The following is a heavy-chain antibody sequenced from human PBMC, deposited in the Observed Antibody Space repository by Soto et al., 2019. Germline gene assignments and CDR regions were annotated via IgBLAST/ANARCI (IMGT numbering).Heavy chain of an antibody. D-gene: IGHD2-8*01. CDR1: GFTFSSYW. CDR2: IKQDGSEK. V-gene: IGHV3-7*01. Sequence: GESLKISCAASGFTFSSYWMSWVRQAPGKGLEWVANIKQDGSEKYYVDSVKGRFTISRDNAKNLLYLQMNSLRAEDTAVYYCARELLGYCTNGVCYTVAFDIWGQGTMVTVSS. CDR3: ARELLGYCTNGVCYTVAFDI. J-gene: IGHJ3*02.